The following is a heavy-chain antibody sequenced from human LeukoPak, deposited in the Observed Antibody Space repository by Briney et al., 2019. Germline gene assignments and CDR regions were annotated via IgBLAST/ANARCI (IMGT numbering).Heavy chain of an antibody. CDR2: IYYSGST. D-gene: IGHD3-10*01. Sequence: PPQTLSLTCTVSGGSISSGGYYWSWIRQHPGKGLEWIGYIYYSGSTYYNPSLKSRVTISVDTSKNQFSLKLSSVTAADTAVYYCATDNDSGAFDYWGQGTLVTVSS. J-gene: IGHJ4*02. CDR1: GGSISSGGYY. CDR3: ATDNDSGAFDY. V-gene: IGHV4-31*03.